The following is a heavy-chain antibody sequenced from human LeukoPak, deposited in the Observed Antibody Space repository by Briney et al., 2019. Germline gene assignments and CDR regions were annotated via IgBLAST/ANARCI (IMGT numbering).Heavy chain of an antibody. D-gene: IGHD3-22*01. V-gene: IGHV3-30*03. CDR1: GFTFSSYG. Sequence: PGGSLRLSCAASGFTFSSYGMHWVRQAPGKGLEWVAVISYDGSNKYYADSVKGRFTISRDNSKNTLYLQMNSLRAEDTAVYYCARDSAYYYDSSGFYWGQGTLVTVSS. CDR3: ARDSAYYYDSSGFY. J-gene: IGHJ4*02. CDR2: ISYDGSNK.